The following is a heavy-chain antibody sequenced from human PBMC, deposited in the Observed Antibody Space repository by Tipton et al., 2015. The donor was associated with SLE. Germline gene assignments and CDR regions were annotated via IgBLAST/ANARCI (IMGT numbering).Heavy chain of an antibody. Sequence: TLSLTCTVSGGSISSHYWSWIRQPPGKGLEWIGDIYYSGSTNYNPSLKSRVTISVDTSKNQFSLKLSSVTAADTAVYYCAREGDPGYFDYWGQGTLVTVSS. D-gene: IGHD2-21*01. V-gene: IGHV4-59*11. CDR3: AREGDPGYFDY. J-gene: IGHJ4*02. CDR2: IYYSGST. CDR1: GGSISSHY.